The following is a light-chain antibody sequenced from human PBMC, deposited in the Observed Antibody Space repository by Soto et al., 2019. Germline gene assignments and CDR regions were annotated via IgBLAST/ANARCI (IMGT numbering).Light chain of an antibody. CDR1: SSDVDVGDYNY. V-gene: IGLV2-11*01. CDR2: DFT. J-gene: IGLJ2*01. CDR3: CSYSGNYTWI. Sequence: QSVLTQPRSVSGSSGQSVTISCAGTSSDVDVGDYNYVSWFQQRPGKAPTLIIFDFTKRPSGVPDRFSGSTSGTTASLTISGLQADDEGDYYCCSYSGNYTWIFGGGTKLTVL.